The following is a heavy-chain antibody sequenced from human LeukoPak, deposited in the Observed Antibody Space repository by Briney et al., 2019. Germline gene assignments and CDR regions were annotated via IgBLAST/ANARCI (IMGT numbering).Heavy chain of an antibody. CDR3: ATMGLEPLPYYFDY. CDR2: IKQDGSES. CDR1: GFTFSRYW. Sequence: GGSLRLSCAASGFTFSRYWMRWVRQAPGKGLEWVANIKQDGSESYHVDSVRGRFTISRDNAKNSLFLQMNSLRAEDTAVYYCATMGLEPLPYYFDYWGQGTLVTVSS. V-gene: IGHV3-7*01. D-gene: IGHD1-1*01. J-gene: IGHJ4*02.